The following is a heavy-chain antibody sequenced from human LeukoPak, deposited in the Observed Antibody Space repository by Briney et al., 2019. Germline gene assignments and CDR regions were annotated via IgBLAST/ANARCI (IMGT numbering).Heavy chain of an antibody. J-gene: IGHJ4*02. V-gene: IGHV3-7*03. CDR1: GFIFSSYW. D-gene: IGHD1-26*01. CDR2: IKPDGGEK. Sequence: GGSLRLSCEVSGFIFSSYWMSWVRQAPGKGLEWAANIKPDGGEKYYVDSVEGRFTISRDNARNSLYLQMNSLRVEDTAMYYCARDSVGASVYWGQGILVTVSS. CDR3: ARDSVGASVY.